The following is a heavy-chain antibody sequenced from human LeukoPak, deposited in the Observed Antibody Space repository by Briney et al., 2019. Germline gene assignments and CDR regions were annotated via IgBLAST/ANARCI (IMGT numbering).Heavy chain of an antibody. J-gene: IGHJ5*02. CDR3: ARDRRITMVRGKNWFDP. V-gene: IGHV3-33*01. D-gene: IGHD3-10*01. Sequence: GGPLRLSCAASGFTFSSYGMHWVRPAPGKGLEWVAVIWYDGSNKYYADSVKGRFTISRDNSKNTLYLQMNSLRAEDTAVYYCARDRRITMVRGKNWFDPWGQGTLVTVSS. CDR2: IWYDGSNK. CDR1: GFTFSSYG.